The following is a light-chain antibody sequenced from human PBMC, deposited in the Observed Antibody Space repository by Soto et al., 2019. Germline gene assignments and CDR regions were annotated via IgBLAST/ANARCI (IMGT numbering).Light chain of an antibody. CDR2: GAS. J-gene: IGKJ5*01. V-gene: IGKV3-15*01. CDR3: QQLNYWPRIT. CDR1: QSVGSS. Sequence: EIVMTQSPATLSVSPGERATLSCRASQSVGSSLAWYQQKPGQAPRLLIYGASTTASGIPARFSGSGSGTEFTLTISSLQSEDFAVYYCQQLNYWPRITFGQGTRLET.